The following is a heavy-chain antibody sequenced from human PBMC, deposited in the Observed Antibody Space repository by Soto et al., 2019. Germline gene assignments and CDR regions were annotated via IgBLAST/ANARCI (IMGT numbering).Heavy chain of an antibody. V-gene: IGHV2-5*02. D-gene: IGHD2-15*01. CDR2: IYWDDDK. J-gene: IGHJ4*02. CDR3: AHRPSYCSGGSCYSGFDY. CDR1: GFSLSTSGVG. Sequence: QITLKESGPTLVKPTQTLTLTCTFSGFSLSTSGVGVGWIRQPPGKALEWLALIYWDDDKRYSPPLKSRLTITKDTSKNQVVLTMTNMEPVNTATYYCAHRPSYCSGGSCYSGFDYWGQGTLVTVSS.